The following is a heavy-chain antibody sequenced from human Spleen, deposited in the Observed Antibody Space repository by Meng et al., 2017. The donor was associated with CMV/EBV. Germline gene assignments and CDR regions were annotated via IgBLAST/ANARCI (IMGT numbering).Heavy chain of an antibody. J-gene: IGHJ3*02. CDR2: IYSGGST. V-gene: IGHV3-66*02. CDR1: GFTFSSYW. CDR3: ARDLEFGYYYDSSGYRAFDI. Sequence: GESLKISCAASGFTFSSYWMSWVRQAPGKGLEWVSVIYSGGSTYYADSVKGRFTISRDNSKNTLYPQMNSLRAEDTAVYYCARDLEFGYYYDSSGYRAFDIWGQGTMVTVSS. D-gene: IGHD3-22*01.